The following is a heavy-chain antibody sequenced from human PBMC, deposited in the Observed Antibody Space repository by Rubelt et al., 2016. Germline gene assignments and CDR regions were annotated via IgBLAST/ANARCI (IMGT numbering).Heavy chain of an antibody. Sequence: GKGLEWVSAISGSGDNTPYADSVKGRFTISRDNSKNTLYLQMSSLRAEDTAVYYCVKEYSSYYYYYGMDVWGQGTTVTVSS. V-gene: IGHV3-64D*06. CDR2: ISGSGDNT. J-gene: IGHJ6*02. CDR3: VKEYSSYYYYYGMDV. D-gene: IGHD2-21*01.